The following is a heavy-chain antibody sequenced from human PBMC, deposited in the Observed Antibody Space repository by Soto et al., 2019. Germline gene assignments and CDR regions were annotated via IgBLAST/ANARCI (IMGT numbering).Heavy chain of an antibody. CDR3: ARAASIAASGIFFQH. V-gene: IGHV1-3*01. D-gene: IGHD3-3*02. CDR2: INAGSGNT. Sequence: QVQLVQSGAEVKEPGASMKVSCKASGYTFTSHAIHWVRQAPGQILEWMGRINAGSGNTRYSEKLLCRVAMTRDTSATTAYMELSSLRSEDTGVYYCARAASIAASGIFFQHWGQGTPVIVSS. J-gene: IGHJ1*01. CDR1: GYTFTSHA.